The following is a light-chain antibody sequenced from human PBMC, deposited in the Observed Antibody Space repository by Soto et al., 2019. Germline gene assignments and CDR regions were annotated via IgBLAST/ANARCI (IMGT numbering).Light chain of an antibody. Sequence: AIQLTQSPSSLSASVGDRVTITCRASQGISSALAWYQQKPGKAPKLLIYDASSLESGVPSRFVGSGSGTDFTLTISILQPEDFATYYCQQFNSYPKTFGQGTKLEIK. V-gene: IGKV1-13*02. CDR3: QQFNSYPKT. J-gene: IGKJ2*01. CDR1: QGISSA. CDR2: DAS.